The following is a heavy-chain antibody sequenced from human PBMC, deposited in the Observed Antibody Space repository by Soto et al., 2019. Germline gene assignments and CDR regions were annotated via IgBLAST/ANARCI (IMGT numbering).Heavy chain of an antibody. CDR3: ARAYYDILTGPFDY. Sequence: SGPTLVNPTETRTLTCTVSGFSLSNARMGVSWIRQPPGKALEWLAHIFSNDEKSYSTSLKSRLTISKDTSKSQVVLTMTNMDPVDTATYYCARAYYDILTGPFDYWGQGTLVTVSS. V-gene: IGHV2-26*01. J-gene: IGHJ4*02. CDR1: GFSLSNARMG. CDR2: IFSNDEK. D-gene: IGHD3-9*01.